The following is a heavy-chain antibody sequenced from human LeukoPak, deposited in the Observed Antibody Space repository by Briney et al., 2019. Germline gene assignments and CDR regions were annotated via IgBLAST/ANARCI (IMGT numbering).Heavy chain of an antibody. D-gene: IGHD1-26*01. V-gene: IGHV3-72*01. Sequence: GGYLRLSCAASGFTFSDHYMDWVRQAPGKGLEWVGRTRNKANSYTTEYAASVKGRFTISRDDSKNSLYLQMNSLKTEDTAVYYCARDRGGSYYDYWGQGTLVTVSS. CDR2: TRNKANSYTT. J-gene: IGHJ4*02. CDR1: GFTFSDHY. CDR3: ARDRGGSYYDY.